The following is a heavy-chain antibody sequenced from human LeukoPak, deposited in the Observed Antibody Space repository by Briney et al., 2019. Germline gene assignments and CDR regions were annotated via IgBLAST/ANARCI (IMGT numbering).Heavy chain of an antibody. J-gene: IGHJ4*02. V-gene: IGHV1-18*03. Sequence: ASVKVSCKASGYTFTTYGISWVRQAPGQGLEWVGWLRPSNGDTHYAQKFQGRVTMTTDTSTNTAYMELRSLRSDDMAVYYCARDSGSTSGFDNWGQGTLVTVPS. CDR3: ARDSGSTSGFDN. CDR2: LRPSNGDT. D-gene: IGHD2-15*01. CDR1: GYTFTTYG.